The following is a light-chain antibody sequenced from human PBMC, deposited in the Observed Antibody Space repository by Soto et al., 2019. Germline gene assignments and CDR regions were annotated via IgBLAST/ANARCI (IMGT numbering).Light chain of an antibody. Sequence: EIQMTQSASSRSVSGGDRVTITCQASRDIRDFLNWYQQKPGKAPKLLIFDASNLEEGVPPRFSGSGSGTDFSFSISSLQPEDVATYYCKHYDNIPPYIFGQGTKVEIX. CDR1: RDIRDF. CDR3: KHYDNIPPYI. CDR2: DAS. J-gene: IGKJ2*01. V-gene: IGKV1-33*01.